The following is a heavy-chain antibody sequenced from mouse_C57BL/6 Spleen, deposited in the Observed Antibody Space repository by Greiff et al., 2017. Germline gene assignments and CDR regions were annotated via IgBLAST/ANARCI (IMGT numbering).Heavy chain of an antibody. J-gene: IGHJ3*01. Sequence: QVQLQQSGAELVRPGASVTLSCKASGYTFTDYEMHWVKQTPVHGLEWIGAIDPETGGTAYNQKFKGKAILTADTSSSTAYMELRSLTSEDSAVYYCTRSFAYWGQGTLVTVSA. CDR2: IDPETGGT. CDR3: TRSFAY. CDR1: GYTFTDYE. V-gene: IGHV1-15*01.